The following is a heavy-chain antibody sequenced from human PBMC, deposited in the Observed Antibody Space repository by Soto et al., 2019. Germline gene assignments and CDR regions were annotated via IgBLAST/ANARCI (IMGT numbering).Heavy chain of an antibody. CDR2: IYYSGSP. Sequence: TSETLSLTWTVSCGSISSSSYYWGWNSQPPGKGREGRGSIYYSGSPYYNPSLKSRVTISVDTSKNQFSLKLSSVTAADTAVYYCASHPISLWFGELINYYYYYGMDVWGQGTTVTVSS. J-gene: IGHJ6*02. CDR1: CGSISSSSYY. V-gene: IGHV4-39*01. CDR3: ASHPISLWFGELINYYYYYGMDV. D-gene: IGHD3-10*01.